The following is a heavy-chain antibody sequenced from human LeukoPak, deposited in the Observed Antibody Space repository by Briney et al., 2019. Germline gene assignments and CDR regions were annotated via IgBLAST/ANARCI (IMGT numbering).Heavy chain of an antibody. CDR1: GGFISSSSYY. CDR3: ARVRYDSSGYYLDY. V-gene: IGHV4-39*07. D-gene: IGHD3-22*01. CDR2: IYYSGST. J-gene: IGHJ4*02. Sequence: PSETLSLTCTVSGGFISSSSYYWGWIRQPPGKGLEWIGSIYYSGSTYYNPSLKSRVTISVDTSKNQFSLKLSSVTAADTAVYYCARVRYDSSGYYLDYWGQGTLVTVSS.